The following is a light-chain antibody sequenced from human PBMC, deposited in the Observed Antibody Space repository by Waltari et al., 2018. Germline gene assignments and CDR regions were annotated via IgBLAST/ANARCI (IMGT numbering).Light chain of an antibody. CDR1: SLSSYY. CDR2: GKN. CDR3: NSRDSSGHVV. V-gene: IGLV3-19*01. J-gene: IGLJ2*01. Sequence: SSELTQDPAVSVALGQRVRITSPGDSLSSYYASRYQQKPGQAPVLVIYGKNNRPSGIPDRFSGSSSGNTASLTITGAQAEDEADYYCNSRDSSGHVVFGGGTKLTVL.